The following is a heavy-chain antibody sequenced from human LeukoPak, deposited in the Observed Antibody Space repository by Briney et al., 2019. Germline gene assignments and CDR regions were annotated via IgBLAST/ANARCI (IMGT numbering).Heavy chain of an antibody. Sequence: SIISSGASIYYAASVKGRFTVSRDNPKNSLYLQMNSLGAEDTAMYYCAPICSSGNCFQTRFDYWGQGTLVTVSS. V-gene: IGHV3-21*01. D-gene: IGHD2-15*01. CDR2: IISSGASI. CDR3: APICSSGNCFQTRFDY. J-gene: IGHJ4*02.